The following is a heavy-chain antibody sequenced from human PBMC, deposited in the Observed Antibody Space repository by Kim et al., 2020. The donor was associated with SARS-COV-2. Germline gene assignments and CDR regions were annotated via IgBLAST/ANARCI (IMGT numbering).Heavy chain of an antibody. Sequence: GGSLRLSCAASGFTFSSYAMHWVRQAPGKGLEWVAVISYDGSNKYYADSVKGRFTISRDNSKNTLYLQMNSLRAEDTAVYYCASLPSRLPPDYWGQGTL. CDR3: ASLPSRLPPDY. J-gene: IGHJ4*02. V-gene: IGHV3-30*04. CDR1: GFTFSSYA. CDR2: ISYDGSNK.